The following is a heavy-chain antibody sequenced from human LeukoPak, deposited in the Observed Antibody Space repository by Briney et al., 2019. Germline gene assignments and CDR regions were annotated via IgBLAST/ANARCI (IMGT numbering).Heavy chain of an antibody. CDR1: GYIFTSYW. CDR3: ARQDCSGGSCYSMDY. V-gene: IGHV5-51*01. D-gene: IGHD2-15*01. Sequence: GESLKISCKGSGYIFTSYWIGWVRQMPGKGLEWMGIIYPGDSDTRYSPSFQGQVTISADKSISTAYLQWSSLKASDTAMYYCARQDCSGGSCYSMDYWGQGTLVTVSS. J-gene: IGHJ4*02. CDR2: IYPGDSDT.